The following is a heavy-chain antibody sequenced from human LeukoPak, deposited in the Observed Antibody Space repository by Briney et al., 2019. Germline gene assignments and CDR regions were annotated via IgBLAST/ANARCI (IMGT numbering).Heavy chain of an antibody. CDR1: GGSFSGYY. CDR3: ARGLKVIAAAGLIFDY. V-gene: IGHV4-34*01. CDR2: INHSVST. J-gene: IGHJ4*02. D-gene: IGHD6-13*01. Sequence: SETLSLTCAVYGGSFSGYYWSWIRQPPGKGLEGMGEINHSVSTNYTPSLKSPVTTSVDTSTNQFSLKLSSVTAADTAVYYCARGLKVIAAAGLIFDYWGQGTLVTVSS.